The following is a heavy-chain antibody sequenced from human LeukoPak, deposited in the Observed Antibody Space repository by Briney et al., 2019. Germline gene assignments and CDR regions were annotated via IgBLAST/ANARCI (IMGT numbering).Heavy chain of an antibody. CDR3: AKTVSGSHSYQGGDY. CDR1: GFTFSSYS. Sequence: GGSLRLSCAASGFTFSSYSMHWVRQAPGKGLEWVSAISGSGGNTYYADSVKGRFTMSRDNSKNTLYLQMNSLRAEDTAVYFCAKTVSGSHSYQGGDYWGEGTLVTVST. J-gene: IGHJ4*02. D-gene: IGHD3-16*02. V-gene: IGHV3-23*01. CDR2: ISGSGGNT.